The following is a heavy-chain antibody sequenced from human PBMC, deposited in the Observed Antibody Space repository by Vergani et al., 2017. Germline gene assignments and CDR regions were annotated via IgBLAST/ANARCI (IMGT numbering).Heavy chain of an antibody. CDR3: ARXSPEGYGPYYYYYGMDV. D-gene: IGHD5-18*01. CDR1: GGTFSSYT. J-gene: IGHJ6*02. CDR2: IIPILGIA. V-gene: IGHV1-69*02. Sequence: QVQLVQSGAEVKKPGSSVKVSWKASGGTFSSYTISWVRQAPGQGLEWMGRIIPILGIANYAQKFQGRVTITADKSTSTAYMELSSLRSEDTAVYYCARXSPEGYGPYYYYYGMDVWGQGTTVTVSS.